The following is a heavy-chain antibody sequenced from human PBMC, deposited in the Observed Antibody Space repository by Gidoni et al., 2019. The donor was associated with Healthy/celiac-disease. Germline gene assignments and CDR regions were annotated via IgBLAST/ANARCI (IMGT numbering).Heavy chain of an antibody. Sequence: EVPLAQSGAEVTKPGVSMTITCKGSGYSSTSYWTGWVRQMPGKGLEWMVIIYTGNSDTRYSPSFQGQVTISADKSISAAYLQWSGLKASDTAMCYCARLGGYGSNCEYYGMDVWGQGTTVTVSS. CDR1: GYSSTSYW. J-gene: IGHJ6*02. CDR3: ARLGGYGSNCEYYGMDV. CDR2: IYTGNSDT. V-gene: IGHV5-51*01. D-gene: IGHD6-25*01.